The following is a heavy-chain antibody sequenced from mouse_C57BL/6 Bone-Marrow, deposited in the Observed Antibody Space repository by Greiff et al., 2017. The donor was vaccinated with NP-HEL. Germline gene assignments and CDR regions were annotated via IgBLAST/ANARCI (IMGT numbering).Heavy chain of an antibody. CDR2: IDPSVSYT. CDR3: AREGTAQATFHYYALDY. V-gene: IGHV1-69*01. D-gene: IGHD3-2*02. Sequence: QVQLQQPGAELVMPGASVKLSCKASGYTFTSYWMHWVKQRPGQGLEWIGEIDPSVSYTHYNQKFKGKSTLTVDKSSSTAYMQLSSRTSEDSAVYYWAREGTAQATFHYYALDYWGQGTSVTVSS. J-gene: IGHJ4*01. CDR1: GYTFTSYW.